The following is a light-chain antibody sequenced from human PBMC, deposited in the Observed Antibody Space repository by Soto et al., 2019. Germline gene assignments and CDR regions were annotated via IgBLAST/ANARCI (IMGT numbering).Light chain of an antibody. J-gene: IGKJ2*01. CDR1: QSIGLA. Sequence: EIVLTQSPATLSLSPGERATLSCRASQSIGLAIAWYQHKPGQAPRLLIFDASQRATGIPARFRGSGSGTDFTLSISSLEPEDLAVYYCQQYDSSPRTFGQGTKLEIK. CDR2: DAS. V-gene: IGKV3-11*01. CDR3: QQYDSSPRT.